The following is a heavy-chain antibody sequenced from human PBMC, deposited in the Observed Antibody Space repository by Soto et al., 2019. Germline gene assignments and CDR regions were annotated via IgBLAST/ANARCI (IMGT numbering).Heavy chain of an antibody. CDR3: AREIVTAGGNNYFDP. D-gene: IGHD2-21*02. J-gene: IGHJ5*02. V-gene: IGHV4-4*02. CDR2: VYHTGDT. Sequence: PSETLSLTCGVSGGTVASSHWWSWVRQSPGRGLEWIGNVYHTGDTNFNPSLQSRVTFSVDKSNNQFSLRLTSVTAADTAGYFCAREIVTAGGNNYFDPWGHGTLVTVSS. CDR1: GGTVASSHW.